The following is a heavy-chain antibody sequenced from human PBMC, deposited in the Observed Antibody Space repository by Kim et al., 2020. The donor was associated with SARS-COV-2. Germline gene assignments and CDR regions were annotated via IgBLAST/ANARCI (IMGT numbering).Heavy chain of an antibody. D-gene: IGHD3-10*01. V-gene: IGHV3-9*01. CDR1: GFTFDDYA. Sequence: GGSLRLSCAASGFTFDDYAMHWVRQAPGKGLEWVSGISWNSGSIGYADSVKGRFTISRDNAKNSLYLQMNSLRAEDTALYYCAKDIPRSVVRGPTRGGMDVWGQGTTVTVSS. CDR2: ISWNSGSI. J-gene: IGHJ6*02. CDR3: AKDIPRSVVRGPTRGGMDV.